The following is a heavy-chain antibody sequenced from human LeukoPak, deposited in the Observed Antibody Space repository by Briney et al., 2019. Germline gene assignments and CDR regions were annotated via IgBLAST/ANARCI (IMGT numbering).Heavy chain of an antibody. D-gene: IGHD2-8*01. CDR1: GFTFGDYY. J-gene: IGHJ4*02. CDR2: ISSSGSTI. Sequence: PGGSLRLSCAASGFTFGDYYMNWIRQAPGKGLELVSYISSSGSTIHYVDSVKGRFTISRDNAQNSLYLQMNGLRAEDTAVYFCARDRPGGLVRLTDYWGQGTLVTVSS. CDR3: ARDRPGGLVRLTDY. V-gene: IGHV3-11*01.